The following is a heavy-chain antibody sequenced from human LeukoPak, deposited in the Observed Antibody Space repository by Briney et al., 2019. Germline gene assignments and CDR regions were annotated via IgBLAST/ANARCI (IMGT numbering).Heavy chain of an antibody. CDR1: GGSISSYY. CDR2: LHYSGSA. CDR3: ARSYDIWTSAPAY. D-gene: IGHD3-9*01. J-gene: IGHJ4*02. V-gene: IGHV4-59*12. Sequence: SETLSLTCTVSGGSISSYYWSWIRQPPGKGLEWIAYLHYSGSANYSPSLKSRVTISVDASKNQFSLKLSSVTAADTAVYYCARSYDIWTSAPAYWGQGTLVTVSS.